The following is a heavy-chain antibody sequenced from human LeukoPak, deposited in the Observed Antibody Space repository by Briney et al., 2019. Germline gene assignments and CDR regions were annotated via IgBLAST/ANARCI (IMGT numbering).Heavy chain of an antibody. Sequence: GGSLRLSCAASGFTFSSYAMHWVRQAPGKGLEWVAVISYDGSNKYYADSVKGRFTISRDNSKNTLYLQMNSLRAEDTAVYYCARDYYGLDYWGQGTLVTVSS. V-gene: IGHV3-30-3*01. D-gene: IGHD4-17*01. CDR2: ISYDGSNK. J-gene: IGHJ4*02. CDR1: GFTFSSYA. CDR3: ARDYYGLDY.